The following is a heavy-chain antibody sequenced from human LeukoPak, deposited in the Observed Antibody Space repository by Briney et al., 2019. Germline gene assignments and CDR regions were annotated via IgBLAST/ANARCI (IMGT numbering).Heavy chain of an antibody. CDR1: VGSISSYY. CDR2: IYYSWST. Sequence: SETLSLTCTVSVGSISSYYWSWIRQPPGKGLEWIGYIYYSWSTNYNPSLKSRVTISVDTSKNQFSLKLSSVTAADTAVYYCARRFLSCSGGSCYYNAFDIWGQGTMVTVSS. D-gene: IGHD2-15*01. V-gene: IGHV4-59*08. CDR3: ARRFLSCSGGSCYYNAFDI. J-gene: IGHJ3*02.